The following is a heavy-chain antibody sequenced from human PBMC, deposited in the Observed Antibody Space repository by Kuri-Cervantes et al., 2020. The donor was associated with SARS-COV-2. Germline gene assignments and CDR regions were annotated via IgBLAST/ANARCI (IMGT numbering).Heavy chain of an antibody. CDR1: GFSLSNARMG. CDR3: ARFSRYNWNYVEAFDI. Sequence: SGPTLVKPTQALTLTCTVSGFSLSNARMGVSWIRQPPGKALEWLAHIFSNDEKSYSTSLKSRLTISKDTSKSQVVLTMTNMDPVDTATYYCARFSRYNWNYVEAFDIWGQGTRVTVAS. D-gene: IGHD1-7*01. CDR2: IFSNDEK. V-gene: IGHV2-26*01. J-gene: IGHJ3*02.